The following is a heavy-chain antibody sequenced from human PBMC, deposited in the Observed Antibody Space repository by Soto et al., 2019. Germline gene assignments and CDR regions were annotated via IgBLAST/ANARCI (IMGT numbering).Heavy chain of an antibody. CDR2: IYYSGST. CDR1: GGSISSYY. J-gene: IGHJ4*02. V-gene: IGHV4-59*01. CDR3: ARGDIVGATTYDY. Sequence: PSETLSLTCTVSGGSISSYYWSWIRQPPGKGLEWIGDIYYSGSTNYNPSLKSRVTISVDTSKNQFSLKLSSVTAADTAVYYCARGDIVGATTYDYWGQGTLVTVSS. D-gene: IGHD1-26*01.